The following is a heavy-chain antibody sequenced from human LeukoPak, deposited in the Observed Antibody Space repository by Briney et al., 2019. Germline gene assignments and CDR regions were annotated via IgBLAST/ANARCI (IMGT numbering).Heavy chain of an antibody. J-gene: IGHJ4*02. CDR3: ASLTRYSSGLPAN. CDR1: GGSISSYY. D-gene: IGHD6-19*01. V-gene: IGHV4-59*01. CDR2: IYYSGST. Sequence: SETLSLTCTVSGGSISSYYWSWIRQPPGKGLEWIGYIYYSGSTNYNPSLKSRVTISVDTSKNQFSLKLSSVTAADTAVYYCASLTRYSSGLPANWGQGTLVTVSS.